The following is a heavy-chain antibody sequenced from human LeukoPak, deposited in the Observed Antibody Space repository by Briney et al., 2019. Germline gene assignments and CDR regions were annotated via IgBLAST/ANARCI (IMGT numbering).Heavy chain of an antibody. J-gene: IGHJ4*02. CDR2: IKPDGSET. D-gene: IGHD6-13*01. CDR1: GFMFTTYW. V-gene: IGHV3-7*01. Sequence: GGSLRLSCAASGFMFTTYWMTLVRQAPGKGPEWVANIKPDGSETYYVDSVKGRFTISRDNTKSLLYLQKNSLRGEDAALYYCGGFGYEAAVDLWRQATLVTDSS. CDR3: GGFGYEAAVDL.